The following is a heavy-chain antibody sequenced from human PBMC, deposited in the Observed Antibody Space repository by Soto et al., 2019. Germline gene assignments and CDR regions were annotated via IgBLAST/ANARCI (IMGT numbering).Heavy chain of an antibody. Sequence: SVKVSCQASACTFINYTISCVRQAPGKGLEWMGGIIPKDGKTNYAQKFQGRVTMTADKSTNTAYMELSSLRSEDTAVYYCAKEIVGYYYYYMDVWGKGTTVTVSS. J-gene: IGHJ6*03. D-gene: IGHD2-21*01. V-gene: IGHV1-69*10. CDR3: AKEIVGYYYYYMDV. CDR2: IIPKDGKT. CDR1: ACTFINYT.